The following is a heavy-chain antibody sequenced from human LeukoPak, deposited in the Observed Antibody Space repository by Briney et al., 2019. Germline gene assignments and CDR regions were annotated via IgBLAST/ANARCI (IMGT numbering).Heavy chain of an antibody. CDR1: GFTFSNYG. CDR3: ATTYGDYAFDY. CDR2: IWYDGSKK. V-gene: IGHV3-33*01. D-gene: IGHD4-17*01. Sequence: GGSLRHSCAASGFTFSNYGMHWVRQAPGKGLEWVAIIWYDGSKKYYADSMKGRFTISRDNSKNTVYLQMNSLRADDTAVYYCATTYGDYAFDYWGQGTLVTVSS. J-gene: IGHJ4*02.